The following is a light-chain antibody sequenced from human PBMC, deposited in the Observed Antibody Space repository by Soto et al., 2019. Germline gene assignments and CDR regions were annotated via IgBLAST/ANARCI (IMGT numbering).Light chain of an antibody. V-gene: IGLV1-44*01. CDR2: SNV. CDR1: SSNIGSNT. J-gene: IGLJ3*02. CDR3: AAWDGSLNGWV. Sequence: QCVLTQAPSASGTPGQRVTISCSGSSSNIGSNTVSWYQQVPGTAPKVLIYSNVQRPSGVPDRFSGSKSGTSASLAIGGLQSEDEADYYCAAWDGSLNGWVFGGGTKVTVL.